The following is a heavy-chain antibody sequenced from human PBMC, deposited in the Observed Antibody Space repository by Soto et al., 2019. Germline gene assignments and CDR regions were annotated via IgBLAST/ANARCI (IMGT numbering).Heavy chain of an antibody. CDR2: INSDGSST. D-gene: IGHD4-4*01. V-gene: IGHV3-74*01. J-gene: IGHJ4*02. CDR1: GFTFSSYW. CDR3: ARGSDSNYPGY. Sequence: EVQLVESGGGLVQPGGSLRLSCAASGFTFSSYWMHWVRQAPGKGLVWVSRINSDGSSTSYADSVKGRFTLSRDNAKNTLYLKMHSLRAEDTAVYYCARGSDSNYPGYWGQGTLVTVSS.